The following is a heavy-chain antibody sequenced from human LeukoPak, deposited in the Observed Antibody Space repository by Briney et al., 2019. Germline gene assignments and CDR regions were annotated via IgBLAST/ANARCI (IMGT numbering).Heavy chain of an antibody. J-gene: IGHJ4*02. CDR3: ARNTGGRGDFDY. CDR1: GDTFSSYA. D-gene: IGHD5-18*01. CDR2: INPNSGGT. V-gene: IGHV1-2*02. Sequence: EASVKVSCKGSGDTFSSYAISWLRQPPGQGLEWMGLINPNSGGTNYAQKFQGRVTMTRDTSITTAYMELSSLRSDDTAVYYCARNTGGRGDFDYWGQETLVTVSS.